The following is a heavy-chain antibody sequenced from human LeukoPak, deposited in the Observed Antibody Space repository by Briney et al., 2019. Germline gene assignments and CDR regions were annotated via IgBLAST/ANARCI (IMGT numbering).Heavy chain of an antibody. Sequence: SVKVSCKASGGTFSSYAISWVRQAPGQGLEWMGRIIPILGIANYAQKFQGRVTITADKSTSTAYMELSSLRSEDTAVYYCARAGSARGSSCYCFDYWGQGTLVTVSS. CDR2: IIPILGIA. D-gene: IGHD2-15*01. V-gene: IGHV1-69*04. CDR3: ARAGSARGSSCYCFDY. J-gene: IGHJ4*02. CDR1: GGTFSSYA.